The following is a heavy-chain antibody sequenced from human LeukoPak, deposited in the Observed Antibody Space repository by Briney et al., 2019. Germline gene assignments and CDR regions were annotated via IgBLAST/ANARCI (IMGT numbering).Heavy chain of an antibody. CDR1: GFTVSSNS. V-gene: IGHV3-53*01. CDR3: ARAGRKSRGVDLVRKKETGYYYYMDV. CDR2: IYSDNT. J-gene: IGHJ6*03. Sequence: PGGSLRLSCTVSGFTVSSNSMSWVRQAPGKGLEWVSFIYSDNTHYSDSVKGRFTISRDNSKNTLYLQMNSLRAEDTAVYYCARAGRKSRGVDLVRKKETGYYYYMDVWGKGTTVTVSS. D-gene: IGHD3-10*02.